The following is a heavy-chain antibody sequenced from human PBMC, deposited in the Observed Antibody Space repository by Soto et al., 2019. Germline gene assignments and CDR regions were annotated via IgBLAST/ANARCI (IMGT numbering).Heavy chain of an antibody. Sequence: SETLSLTCTVSGGSISSYYWSWIRQPPGKGLEWIGYIYYSGSTNYNPSLKSRVTISVDTSKNQFSLKLSSVTAADTAVYYCANGEYYFDYWGQGTLVTVSS. CDR1: GGSISSYY. V-gene: IGHV4-59*01. CDR3: ANGEYYFDY. CDR2: IYYSGST. D-gene: IGHD7-27*01. J-gene: IGHJ4*02.